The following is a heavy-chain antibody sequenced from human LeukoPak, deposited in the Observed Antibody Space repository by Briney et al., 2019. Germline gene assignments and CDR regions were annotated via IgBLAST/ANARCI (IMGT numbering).Heavy chain of an antibody. J-gene: IGHJ4*02. CDR1: GGSISSYYW. CDR2: IYWNDDK. Sequence: TLSLTCTVSGGSISSYYWSWIRQPPGKALEWLALIYWNDDKRYSPSLKSRLTITKDTSKNQVVLTMTNMDPVDTATYYCAHQSSHYYGSGSYYNYLRYWGQGTLVTVSS. V-gene: IGHV2-5*01. CDR3: AHQSSHYYGSGSYYNYLRY. D-gene: IGHD3-10*01.